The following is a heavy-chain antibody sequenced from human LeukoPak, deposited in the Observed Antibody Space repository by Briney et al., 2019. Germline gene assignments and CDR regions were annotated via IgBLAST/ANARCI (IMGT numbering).Heavy chain of an antibody. J-gene: IGHJ3*02. Sequence: ASVKVSFRASGYTFTVYYMHWVRHAPGQGLEWMVWIHPNSGGTIYAQKVQGRVTMTRDTSISTAYMELSSLRSDDTAVYYCARGPSDHIVVVVAATSPHDAFDIWGQGTMVTVSS. D-gene: IGHD2-15*01. CDR2: IHPNSGGT. V-gene: IGHV1-2*02. CDR3: ARGPSDHIVVVVAATSPHDAFDI. CDR1: GYTFTVYY.